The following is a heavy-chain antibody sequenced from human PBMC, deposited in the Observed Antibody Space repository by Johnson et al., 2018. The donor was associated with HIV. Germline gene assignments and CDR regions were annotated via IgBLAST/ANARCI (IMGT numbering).Heavy chain of an antibody. CDR1: GLTFRSYW. CDR2: IQQDGREK. V-gene: IGHV3-7*05. J-gene: IGHJ3*02. CDR3: ARDGRWGSRDAFDI. Sequence: VQLVESGGGLVQPGGSLRLSCAASGLTFRSYWMSWVRQAPGKGLEWVANIQQDGREKYYVDSVKGRFTISRDNAKNSLYLAMNSLRVEDTAVYYCARDGRWGSRDAFDIWGQGTMVTVSS. D-gene: IGHD7-27*01.